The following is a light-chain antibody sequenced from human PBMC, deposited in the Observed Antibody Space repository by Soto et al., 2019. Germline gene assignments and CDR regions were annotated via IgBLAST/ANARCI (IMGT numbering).Light chain of an antibody. CDR3: TSYAGTYSFFYV. V-gene: IGLV2-11*01. J-gene: IGLJ1*01. CDR1: SSDVGGYNY. Sequence: QSVLTQPRSVSGSPGQSVTISCTGTSSDVGGYNYVSWYQQHPGKAPKLMIYEVSKRPSGVPDRFSGSKSGNTASLTVSGLQAEDEADYYCTSYAGTYSFFYVFGTGTKVTVL. CDR2: EVS.